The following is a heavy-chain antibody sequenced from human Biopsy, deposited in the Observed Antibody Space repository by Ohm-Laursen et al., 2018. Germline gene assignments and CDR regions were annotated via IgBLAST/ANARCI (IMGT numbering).Heavy chain of an antibody. CDR3: VRGVDYYDPYHYYALDV. Sequence: PPGTLSLTWTVSRDSISNYYWTWIRQSPGKGLEWIGYTYYTGSTNYNPSVKSRVTISVDTSKNQFSLKVRSVTAADTAVYYCVRGVDYYDPYHYYALDVWGQGTTVTVSS. V-gene: IGHV4-59*12. CDR1: RDSISNYY. J-gene: IGHJ6*02. CDR2: TYYTGST. D-gene: IGHD3-22*01.